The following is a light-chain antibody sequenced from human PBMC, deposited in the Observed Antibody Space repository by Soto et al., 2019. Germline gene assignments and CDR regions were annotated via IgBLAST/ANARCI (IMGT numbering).Light chain of an antibody. J-gene: IGLJ3*02. Sequence: NFMLTQPHSVSESPGKTVTISCTRSSGSIASNYVQWYQQRPGSAPTTVIYEDNQRPSGVPDRFSGSIDTSSNSAALTISGLKTEDEADYYCQSFDNSIWMFGGGTNSPS. V-gene: IGLV6-57*04. CDR3: QSFDNSIWM. CDR1: SGSIASNY. CDR2: EDN.